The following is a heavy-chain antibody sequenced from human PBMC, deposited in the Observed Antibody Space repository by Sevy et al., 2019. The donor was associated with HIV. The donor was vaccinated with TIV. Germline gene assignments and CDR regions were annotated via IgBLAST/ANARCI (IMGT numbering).Heavy chain of an antibody. Sequence: GGSLRLSCAASGFTFSSYWMHWVRQAPGKGLVWVSRINSDGSSTSYADSVKGRFTISRDNAKNTLYLQMNSLRAEDTAVYYSARVLTAGYSSDCFDYWGQGTLVTVSS. D-gene: IGHD6-19*01. CDR3: ARVLTAGYSSDCFDY. CDR1: GFTFSSYW. J-gene: IGHJ4*02. CDR2: INSDGSST. V-gene: IGHV3-74*01.